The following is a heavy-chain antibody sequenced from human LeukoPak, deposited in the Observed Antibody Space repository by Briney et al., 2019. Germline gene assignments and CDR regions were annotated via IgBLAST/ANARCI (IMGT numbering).Heavy chain of an antibody. J-gene: IGHJ3*02. CDR2: ISSSGSTI. D-gene: IGHD3-22*01. CDR1: GFTFSDYY. Sequence: GGSLRLSCAASGFTFSDYYMSWIRQAPGKGLEWVSYISSSGSTIYYADSVKGRFTISRDNAKNSLYLQMNSLRAEDTAVYYCAKDLSEEDSSGYYYWNAFDIWGQGTMVTVSS. CDR3: AKDLSEEDSSGYYYWNAFDI. V-gene: IGHV3-11*01.